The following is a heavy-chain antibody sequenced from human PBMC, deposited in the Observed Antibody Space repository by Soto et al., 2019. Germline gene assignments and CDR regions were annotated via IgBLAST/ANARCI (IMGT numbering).Heavy chain of an antibody. V-gene: IGHV2-5*02. CDR2: FYWDDDK. CDR1: GFSLSTSGVG. CDR3: AHSPYSSSSYYFDY. J-gene: IGHJ4*02. D-gene: IGHD6-6*01. Sequence: QITLKESGPTLVKPTQTLTLTCTFSGFSLSTSGVGVGWIRQPPGKALEWLALFYWDDDKRHRPFLKRRLTISKDTTKTQVVPTMTTMDPVDTATYYCAHSPYSSSSYYFDYWGQGTLVTVSS.